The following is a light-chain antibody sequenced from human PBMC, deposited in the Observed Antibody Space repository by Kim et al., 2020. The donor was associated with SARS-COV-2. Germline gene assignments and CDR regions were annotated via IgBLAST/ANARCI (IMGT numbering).Light chain of an antibody. V-gene: IGLV3-19*01. CDR3: NSRDSSGTQLAV. CDR2: AEN. CDR1: SLRPYY. Sequence: GPTVRITGEDDSLRPYYARWYQQRHGKAPVLVIYAENNRPSGIPARFSGSRSGNTATLTIPGAQADDEADYYCNSRDSSGTQLAVFGTGTKVTVL. J-gene: IGLJ1*01.